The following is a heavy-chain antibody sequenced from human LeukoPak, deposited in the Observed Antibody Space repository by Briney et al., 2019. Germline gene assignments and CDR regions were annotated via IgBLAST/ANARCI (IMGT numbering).Heavy chain of an antibody. CDR2: IYPGDSNA. J-gene: IGHJ3*02. Sequence: LGEALKISCKGSGYSFTNYSIAWVRHMPGQGLEWMAIIYPGDSNARYSASFQGQVTISSDKSISTSYLRCSRLQGSDTAMYYCARRGWGFGEPKRDHATCDIWGQGTRVTVSS. CDR3: ARRGWGFGEPKRDHATCDI. D-gene: IGHD3-10*01. CDR1: GYSFTNYS. V-gene: IGHV5-51*01.